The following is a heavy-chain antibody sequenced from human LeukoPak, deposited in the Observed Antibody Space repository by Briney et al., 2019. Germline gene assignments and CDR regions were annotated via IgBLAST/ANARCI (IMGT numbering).Heavy chain of an antibody. D-gene: IGHD3-22*01. Sequence: PGGSLRLSCAASGFTFSNAWMSWVRQAPGKGLEWVGRIKSKTDGGATDYAAPVKGRFTISRDDSKNTLYLQMNSLKTEDTAVYYCTTAPPMIVDDYWGQGTLVTVSS. V-gene: IGHV3-15*01. CDR2: IKSKTDGGAT. J-gene: IGHJ4*02. CDR1: GFTFSNAW. CDR3: TTAPPMIVDDY.